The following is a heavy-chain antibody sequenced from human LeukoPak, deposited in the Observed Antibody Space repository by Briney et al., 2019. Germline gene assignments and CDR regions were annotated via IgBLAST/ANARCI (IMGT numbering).Heavy chain of an antibody. CDR1: GFTFSNYW. CDR3: ARGEGWHCSGSDCFTHWFDP. D-gene: IGHD2-2*02. J-gene: IGHJ5*02. V-gene: IGHV3-74*01. CDR2: IDNGGSDT. Sequence: GGSLRLSCAASGFTFSNYWMHWVRQAPGKGLVWVSRIDNGGSDTSHADSVKGRFTISRDNAKNTLYLQMNSLRAEDTAVYYCARGEGWHCSGSDCFTHWFDPWGQGALDTVSS.